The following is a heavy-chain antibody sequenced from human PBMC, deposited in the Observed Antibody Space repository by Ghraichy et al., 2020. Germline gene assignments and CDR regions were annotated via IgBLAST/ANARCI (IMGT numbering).Heavy chain of an antibody. D-gene: IGHD2-2*01. Sequence: LSLTCVASGFSFSSYEMNWVRQAPGKGLEWVAYISGSSGTRFYADSVKGRFTISRDNAKSSLYLQMNSLTLEDTAIYYCARDQGDGYCSTDTCYGVDYWGLGTLVTGSS. J-gene: IGHJ4*02. CDR2: ISGSSGTR. V-gene: IGHV3-48*03. CDR1: GFSFSSYE. CDR3: ARDQGDGYCSTDTCYGVDY.